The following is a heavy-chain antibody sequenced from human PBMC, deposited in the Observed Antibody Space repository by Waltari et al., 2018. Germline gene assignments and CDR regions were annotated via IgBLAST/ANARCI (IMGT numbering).Heavy chain of an antibody. V-gene: IGHV4-59*01. CDR2: IYYSGST. Sequence: QVQLQESGPGLVKASETLSLTCTVSGGSINTYYWSWIRPTPGKGLEWIGFIYYSGSTNYNPSLKSRGTISIDTSKNQFSLKVSSVTAADTAVYYCARALYSNYYRGYGMDVWGQGTTVTVSS. CDR1: GGSINTYY. CDR3: ARALYSNYYRGYGMDV. D-gene: IGHD4-4*01. J-gene: IGHJ6*02.